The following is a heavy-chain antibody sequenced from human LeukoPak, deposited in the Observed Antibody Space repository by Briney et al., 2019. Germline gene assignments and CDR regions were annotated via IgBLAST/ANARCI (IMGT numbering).Heavy chain of an antibody. J-gene: IGHJ3*02. D-gene: IGHD2-2*01. CDR3: ARALPAAAFDI. CDR1: GGSISSSSYS. V-gene: IGHV4-30-2*01. Sequence: SETLSLTCTISGGSISSSSYSWSWIRQPPGKGLEWIGYIYHSGSTYYNPSLKSRVTISVDRSKNQFSLKLSSVTAADTAVYYCARALPAAAFDIWGQGTMVTVSS. CDR2: IYHSGST.